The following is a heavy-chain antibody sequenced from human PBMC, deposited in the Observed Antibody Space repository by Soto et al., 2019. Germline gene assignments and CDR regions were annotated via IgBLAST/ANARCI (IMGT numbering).Heavy chain of an antibody. J-gene: IGHJ5*02. CDR2: IYYSGST. Sequence: QVQLQESGPGLVKPSETLSLTCTVSGGSISSYYWSWIRQPPGKGLEWIGYIYYSGSTNYNPSLKSRVTXXVXTXXNQFSLKLSSVTAADTAVYYCARHKVLTGSSRLDPWGQGTLVTVSS. V-gene: IGHV4-59*08. D-gene: IGHD3-9*01. CDR3: ARHKVLTGSSRLDP. CDR1: GGSISSYY.